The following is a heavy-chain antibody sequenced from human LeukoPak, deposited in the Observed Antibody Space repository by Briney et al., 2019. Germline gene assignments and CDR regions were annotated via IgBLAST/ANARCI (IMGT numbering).Heavy chain of an antibody. CDR3: ARDLPWFDP. J-gene: IGHJ5*02. CDR1: GFTFSSYA. Sequence: PGRSLRLSCAASGFTFSSYAMHWVRQAPGKGLEWVAVISYDGSNKYYADSVKGRFTISRDNSKNTLYLQMNSLRAEDTAVCYCARDLPWFDPWGQGTLVTVSS. V-gene: IGHV3-30-3*01. CDR2: ISYDGSNK.